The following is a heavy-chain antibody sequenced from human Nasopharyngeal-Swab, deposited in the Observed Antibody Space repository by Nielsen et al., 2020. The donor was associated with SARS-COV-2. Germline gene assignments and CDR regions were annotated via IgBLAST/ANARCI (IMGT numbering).Heavy chain of an antibody. J-gene: IGHJ4*02. D-gene: IGHD3-22*01. CDR2: MNPNSGNT. CDR3: ARDRFHYYYDSSGSPMYYFDY. Sequence: ASVKVSCKASGYTFTSYDINWVRQATGQGLEWMGWMNPNSGNTGYAQKFQGRVTMTRNTSTSTVYMELSSLRSEDTAVYYCARDRFHYYYDSSGSPMYYFDYWGQGTLVTVSS. V-gene: IGHV1-8*01. CDR1: GYTFTSYD.